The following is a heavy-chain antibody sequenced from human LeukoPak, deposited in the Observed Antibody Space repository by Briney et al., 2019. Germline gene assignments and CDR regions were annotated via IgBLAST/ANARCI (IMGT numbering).Heavy chain of an antibody. V-gene: IGHV3-23*01. J-gene: IGHJ3*02. CDR1: GFTFSSYA. D-gene: IGHD4-17*01. CDR2: ISGSGGST. Sequence: GGSLRLSCAASGFTFSSYAMSRVRQAPGKGLEWVSAISGSGGSTYYADSVKGRFTISRDNSKNTLYLQMNSLRAEDTAVYYCAKSKDYGDAADAFDIWAKGQWSPSLQ. CDR3: AKSKDYGDAADAFDI.